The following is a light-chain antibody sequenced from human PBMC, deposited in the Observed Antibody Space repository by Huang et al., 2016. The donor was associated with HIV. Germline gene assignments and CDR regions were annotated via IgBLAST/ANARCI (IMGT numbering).Light chain of an antibody. J-gene: IGKJ1*01. V-gene: IGKV3D-15*01. CDR1: QGVSNN. CDR2: GAS. Sequence: EIVMTQSPATMSVSPGERATLYCRASQGVSNNIAWYQQKLGQTPRLLIHGASTRAAGIAANFSGRGSGTDFTLTITSLQPEDSAVYYCQHYNNWPPWTFGPGTQVEI. CDR3: QHYNNWPPWT.